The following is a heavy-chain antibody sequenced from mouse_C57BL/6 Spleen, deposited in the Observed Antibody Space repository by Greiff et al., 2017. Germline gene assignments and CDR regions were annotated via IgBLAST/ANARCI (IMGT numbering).Heavy chain of an antibody. CDR1: GYTFTDYY. D-gene: IGHD2-2*01. CDR3: ARGGYDEVYYFDY. Sequence: QVQLQQSGAELVRPGASVKLSCKASGYTFTDYYINWVKQRPGQGLEWIARLYPGSGNTYYNEKFKGKATLTAEKSSSTAYMQLSSLTSEDSAVYFCARGGYDEVYYFDYWGQGTTLTVSS. V-gene: IGHV1-76*01. CDR2: LYPGSGNT. J-gene: IGHJ2*01.